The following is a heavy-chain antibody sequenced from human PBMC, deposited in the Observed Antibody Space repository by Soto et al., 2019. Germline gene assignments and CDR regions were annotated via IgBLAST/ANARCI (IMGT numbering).Heavy chain of an antibody. CDR3: ASGEESGYYSGPFDY. CDR1: GYTFTSYG. J-gene: IGHJ4*02. V-gene: IGHV1-18*01. CDR2: ISAYNGNT. D-gene: IGHD3-22*01. Sequence: ASVKVSCKASGYTFTSYGISWVRQAPGQGLEWMGWISAYNGNTNYAQKLQGRVTMTTDTSTSTAYMELRSLRSDDTAVYYCASGEESGYYSGPFDYWGQGTLVTVSS.